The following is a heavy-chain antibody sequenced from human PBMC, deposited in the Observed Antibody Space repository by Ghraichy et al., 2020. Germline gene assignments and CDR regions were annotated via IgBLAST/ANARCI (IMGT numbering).Heavy chain of an antibody. D-gene: IGHD6-13*01. J-gene: IGHJ5*02. CDR2: INPSGGRT. V-gene: IGHV1-46*01. CDR1: GYTFTNYY. CDR3: ARSGYSNWFDP. Sequence: ASVKVSCKASGYTFTNYYMHWVRQAPGQGLEWMGIINPSGGRTSYAQKFQGRVTMTRDTSTSTVYMELSSLRSEDTAVYYCARSGYSNWFDPWGQGTLVTVSA.